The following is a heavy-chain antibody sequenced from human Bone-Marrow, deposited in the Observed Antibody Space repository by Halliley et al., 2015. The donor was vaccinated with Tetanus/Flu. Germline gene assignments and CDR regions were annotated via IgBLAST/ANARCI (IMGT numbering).Heavy chain of an antibody. CDR3: AGDSYGSGGYFDY. CDR2: YSRGTT. D-gene: IGHD3-10*01. Sequence: YSRGTTNPAHPVKGRFPISRDTSKNPLSLQMNSLRAEDTAVYYCAGDSYGSGGYFDYWGQGTLVTVSS. J-gene: IGHJ4*02. V-gene: IGHV3-53*01.